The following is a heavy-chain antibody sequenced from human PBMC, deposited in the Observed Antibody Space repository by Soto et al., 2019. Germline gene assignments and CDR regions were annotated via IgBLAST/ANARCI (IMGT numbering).Heavy chain of an antibody. J-gene: IGHJ6*02. CDR1: GFTFSSYG. CDR3: AKDRRRNYYYYGMDV. CDR2: ISYDGSNK. Sequence: QVQLVESGGGVVQPGRSLRLSCAASGFTFSSYGMHWVRQAPGKGLEWVAVISYDGSNKYYADSVKGRFTISRDNSKNTLYLPMNSLRAEDTAVYYCAKDRRRNYYYYGMDVWGQGTTVTVSS. V-gene: IGHV3-30*18.